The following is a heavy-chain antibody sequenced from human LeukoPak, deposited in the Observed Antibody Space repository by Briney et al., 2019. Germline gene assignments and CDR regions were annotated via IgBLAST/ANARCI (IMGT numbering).Heavy chain of an antibody. J-gene: IGHJ4*02. CDR2: INHSGST. CDR3: ARGLNKYCSGGSCYSGS. V-gene: IGHV4-34*01. CDR1: GGSFSGYY. Sequence: SETLSLTCAVYGGSFSGYYWSWIRQPPGKGREWIGEINHSGSTNYNPSLKSRVTISVDTSKNQFSLKLSSVTAADTAVYYCARGLNKYCSGGSCYSGSWGQGTLVTVSS. D-gene: IGHD2-15*01.